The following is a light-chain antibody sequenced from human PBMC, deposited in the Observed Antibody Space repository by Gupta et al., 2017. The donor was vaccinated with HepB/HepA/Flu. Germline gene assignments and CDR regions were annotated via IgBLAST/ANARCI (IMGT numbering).Light chain of an antibody. CDR1: SSDVGGYNY. Sequence: SALTQPRSASAWPRQSVTISCTGTSSDVGGYNYVSWYQQPPGNAPKLIIYNVNKRPSGSPDRFSGSKAGYTASLTICGLQGEDDADYYCCSDAGTYTYVFGSGTRVTVL. CDR3: CSDAGTYTYV. V-gene: IGLV2-11*01. CDR2: NVN. J-gene: IGLJ1*01.